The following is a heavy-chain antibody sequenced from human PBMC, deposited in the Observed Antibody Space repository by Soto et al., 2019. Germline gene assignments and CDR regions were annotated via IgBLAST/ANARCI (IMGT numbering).Heavy chain of an antibody. J-gene: IGHJ4*02. CDR3: ARRYGGGGSCNSLLDY. CDR1: GGSISSYY. D-gene: IGHD2-15*01. Sequence: PSETLSLTCTVSGGSISSYYWSWIRQPPGKGLEWIGYIYYIGSTNYNPSLKSRVTISVDTSKNQFSLKLSPVTSADTAAYYCARRYGGGGSCNSLLDYWRQGTLVTVSP. V-gene: IGHV4-59*08. CDR2: IYYIGST.